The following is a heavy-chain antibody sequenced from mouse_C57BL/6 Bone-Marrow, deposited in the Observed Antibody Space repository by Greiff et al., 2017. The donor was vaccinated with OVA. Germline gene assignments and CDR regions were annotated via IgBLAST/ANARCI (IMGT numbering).Heavy chain of an antibody. D-gene: IGHD3-2*02. V-gene: IGHV7-1*01. CDR3: ARARQHREDYAMDY. CDR1: GFTFSDFY. J-gene: IGHJ4*01. CDR2: SRHKANDSTT. Sequence: EVKLVESGGGLVQSGRSLRLSCATSGFTFSDFYMEWVRQAPGKGLEWIAASRHKANDSTTEYSASVKGRFIVSRDTSQSILYLQMNALRAEDTDIYDSARARQHREDYAMDYWGQGTSVTVSS.